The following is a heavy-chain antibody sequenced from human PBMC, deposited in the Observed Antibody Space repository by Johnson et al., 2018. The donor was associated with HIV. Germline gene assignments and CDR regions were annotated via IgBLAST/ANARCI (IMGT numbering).Heavy chain of an antibody. CDR3: AKEGSGSYVSDAFDI. D-gene: IGHD1-26*01. J-gene: IGHJ3*02. Sequence: VQLVESGGGLVQPGGSLRLSCAGTGFTVSSNYMYWVRQAPGKGLECVSVISGSGGSTYYADSVKGRFTISRDNSKNTLYLQMNSLRAVDTAVYYCAKEGSGSYVSDAFDIWGQGEMVTVSS. CDR2: ISGSGGST. V-gene: IGHV3-23*04. CDR1: GFTVSSNY.